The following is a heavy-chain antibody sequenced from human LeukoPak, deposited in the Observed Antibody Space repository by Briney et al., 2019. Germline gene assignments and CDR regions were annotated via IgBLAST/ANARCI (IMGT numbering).Heavy chain of an antibody. Sequence: ASVKVSCKASGYTFTNYDINWVRQATGQGLEWMGWMNPNSGNTGSAQKFQGRVTMTRDTSISTAYMELSRLRSDDTAVYYCARAGIVVVESWFDPWGQGTLVTVSS. J-gene: IGHJ5*02. V-gene: IGHV1-8*01. CDR3: ARAGIVVVESWFDP. CDR1: GYTFTNYD. CDR2: MNPNSGNT. D-gene: IGHD2-2*01.